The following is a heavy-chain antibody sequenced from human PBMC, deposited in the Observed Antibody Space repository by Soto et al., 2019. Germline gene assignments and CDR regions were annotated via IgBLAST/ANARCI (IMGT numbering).Heavy chain of an antibody. D-gene: IGHD4-4*01. Sequence: PSETLSLTCTVSGGSISSYYWSWIRQPPGKGLEWIGYIYYSGSTNYNPSLKSRVTISVDTSKNQFSLKLSSVTAAVTAEYYCGDLHSFRARGTLVTVSS. CDR1: GGSISSYY. V-gene: IGHV4-59*08. CDR2: IYYSGST. J-gene: IGHJ4*02. CDR3: GDLHSF.